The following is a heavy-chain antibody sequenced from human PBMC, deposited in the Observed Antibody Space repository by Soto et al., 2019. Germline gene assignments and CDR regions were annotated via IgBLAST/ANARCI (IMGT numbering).Heavy chain of an antibody. D-gene: IGHD7-27*01. J-gene: IGHJ6*02. CDR1: GFSLSKARVG. CDR3: ARIWGPYYYYGMDV. CDR2: IFSHDEK. Sequence: QVTLKESGPVLGKPTETLTLTCIASGFSLSKARVGVSWIRQPPGKALEWLAHIFSHDEKSYSTSLKSRLTIVKNNSKSQMVLTINNMDLVATATYYCARIWGPYYYYGMDVWGQGTTVTVSS. V-gene: IGHV2-26*01.